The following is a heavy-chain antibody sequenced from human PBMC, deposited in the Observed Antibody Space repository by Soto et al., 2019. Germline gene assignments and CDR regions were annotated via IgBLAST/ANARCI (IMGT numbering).Heavy chain of an antibody. CDR3: AREVQVHTPAFVY. CDR2: ISPMFGAA. D-gene: IGHD3-10*01. Sequence: QVQLVQSGDEMKKPGSSVKVSCQSSGGTFNTYAMNWVRQAPGQGPEWMGDISPMFGAANYAPKFQGRVTITADESTGTSYMQLSSLPSEDTALYFCAREVQVHTPAFVYWGQGTLVTVSS. J-gene: IGHJ4*02. V-gene: IGHV1-69*19. CDR1: GGTFNTYA.